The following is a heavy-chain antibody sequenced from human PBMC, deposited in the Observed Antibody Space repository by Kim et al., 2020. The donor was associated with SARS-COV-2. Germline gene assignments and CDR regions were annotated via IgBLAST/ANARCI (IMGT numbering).Heavy chain of an antibody. CDR1: GYTFTSYG. V-gene: IGHV1-18*01. CDR2: ISAYNGNT. J-gene: IGHJ6*02. D-gene: IGHD3-9*01. CDR3: ARAPFVLNWFSPYGMDV. Sequence: ASVKVSCKASGYTFTSYGISWVRQAPGQGLEWMGWISAYNGNTNYAQKLQGRVTMTTDTSTSTAYMELRSLRSDDTAVYYCARAPFVLNWFSPYGMDVWGQGTTVTVSS.